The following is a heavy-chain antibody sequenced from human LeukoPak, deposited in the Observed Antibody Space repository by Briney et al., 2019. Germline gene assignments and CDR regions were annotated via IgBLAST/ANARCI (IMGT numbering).Heavy chain of an antibody. V-gene: IGHV3-21*04. Sequence: GGSLRLSCAASGFTFSSYWMHWVRQAPGKGLEWVSSISSSSSYIYYADSVKGRFTISRDNAKNSLYLQMNSLRAEDTAVYYCAKDHIAAAGSTGGQGTLVTVSS. D-gene: IGHD6-13*01. CDR3: AKDHIAAAGST. CDR1: GFTFSSYW. CDR2: ISSSSSYI. J-gene: IGHJ4*02.